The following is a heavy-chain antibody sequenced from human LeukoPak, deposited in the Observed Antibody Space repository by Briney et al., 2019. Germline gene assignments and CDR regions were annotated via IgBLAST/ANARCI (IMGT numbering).Heavy chain of an antibody. CDR1: GFTFSTYV. CDR3: AKYSSWYLEGMDV. Sequence: PGGSLRFSCAASGFTFSTYVVNWVRQAPGKGLEWVSAISGSGGNTYYADTVSGRFTISRDNSKNTLYLQMNSLRAEDTAVYYCAKYSSWYLEGMDVWGQGTTVTVSS. D-gene: IGHD6-13*01. J-gene: IGHJ6*02. CDR2: ISGSGGNT. V-gene: IGHV3-23*01.